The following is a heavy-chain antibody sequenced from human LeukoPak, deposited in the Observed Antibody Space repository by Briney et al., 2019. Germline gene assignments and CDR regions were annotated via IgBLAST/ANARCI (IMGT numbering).Heavy chain of an antibody. D-gene: IGHD5-18*01. J-gene: IGHJ5*02. CDR1: GGSFSGYY. CDR2: INHSGST. Sequence: SETLSLTCAVYGGSFSGYYWSWIRQPPGKGLEWIGEINHSGSTNYNPSLKSRVTISVDTSKNQFSLKLSSVTAADTAVYYCARARLIQQGLLRWFDPWGQGTLVTVSS. CDR3: ARARLIQQGLLRWFDP. V-gene: IGHV4-34*01.